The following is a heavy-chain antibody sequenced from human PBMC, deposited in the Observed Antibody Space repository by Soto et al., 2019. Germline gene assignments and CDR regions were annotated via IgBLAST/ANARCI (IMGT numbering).Heavy chain of an antibody. CDR1: GGSISSGDYY. Sequence: QVQLQESGPGLVKPSQTLSLTCTVSGGSISSGDYYWNWIRQPPGKGLEWIGFIYNSGSTYYNPSLKSRVPISIDTSKNQFSLKLTSVTAADTAVYYCDRNDYDYVWESPGGDAFDVWGQGPMVTVSS. CDR3: DRNDYDYVWESPGGDAFDV. V-gene: IGHV4-30-4*08. CDR2: IYNSGST. D-gene: IGHD3-16*01. J-gene: IGHJ3*01.